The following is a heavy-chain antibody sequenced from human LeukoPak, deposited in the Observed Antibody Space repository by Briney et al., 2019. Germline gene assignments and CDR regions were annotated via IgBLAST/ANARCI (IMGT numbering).Heavy chain of an antibody. V-gene: IGHV3-23*01. CDR1: GFTFSSYA. Sequence: GGSLRLSCAASGFTFSSYAMSWVRQAPGKGLEWVSAISGSGGSTYYADSVKGRFTISRDNSKNTLYLQMNSLRAEDTAVYYCAKSGYSSSWNYYYMDVWGKGTTVTVSS. D-gene: IGHD6-13*01. J-gene: IGHJ6*03. CDR2: ISGSGGST. CDR3: AKSGYSSSWNYYYMDV.